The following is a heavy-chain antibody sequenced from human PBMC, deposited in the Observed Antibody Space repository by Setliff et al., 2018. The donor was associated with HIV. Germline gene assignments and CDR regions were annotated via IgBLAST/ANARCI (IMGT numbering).Heavy chain of an antibody. D-gene: IGHD2-2*02. CDR2: VYPSDGST. CDR1: GYTFTSYY. J-gene: IGHJ3*02. Sequence: VKVSCKASGYTFTSYYMHWVRQAPGQGLEWMGMVYPSDGSTSYAQKFQGRVTMTRDTSTSTIYMELNSLTSEDTAVYYCARDNTAFDIWGQGTMVTVSS. CDR3: ARDNTAFDI. V-gene: IGHV1-46*01.